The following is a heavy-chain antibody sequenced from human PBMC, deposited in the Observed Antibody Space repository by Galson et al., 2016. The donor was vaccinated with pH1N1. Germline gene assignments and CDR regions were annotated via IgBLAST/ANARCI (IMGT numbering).Heavy chain of an antibody. D-gene: IGHD2-15*01. J-gene: IGHJ5*02. V-gene: IGHV3-74*01. Sequence: SLRLSCAASGFIFSSHWIHWVRQAPGKGLVWISRIYDDGSRTNYADSVADRFIISRDNAKDTVYLQMPRLTADDTAVYYCARGDRIGYFVDLWGQGTQVTVSS. CDR1: GFIFSSHW. CDR3: ARGDRIGYFVDL. CDR2: IYDDGSRT.